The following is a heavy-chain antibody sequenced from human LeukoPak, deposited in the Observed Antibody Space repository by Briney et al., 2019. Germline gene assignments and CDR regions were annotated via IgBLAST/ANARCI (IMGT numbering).Heavy chain of an antibody. V-gene: IGHV1-2*02. J-gene: IGHJ4*02. CDR3: ARQIVSGSMGCDF. CDR2: INFNSGGK. Sequence: GASVKVSCKASAYTFSGYYIHWVRQAPGQGLEWMGWINFNSGGKIFAEKFQDRVTKARDTSISTAYMELSRLRSDDTAVYYCARQIVSGSMGCDFWGQGTLVTVSS. D-gene: IGHD2-21*01. CDR1: AYTFSGYY.